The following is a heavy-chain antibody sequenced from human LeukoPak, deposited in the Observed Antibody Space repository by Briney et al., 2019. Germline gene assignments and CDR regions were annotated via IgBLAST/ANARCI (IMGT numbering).Heavy chain of an antibody. CDR2: IPSSAGT. CDR1: GGSISNYY. J-gene: IGHJ4*02. CDR3: ARDYAFWSGYSPFEY. Sequence: SETLSLTCTVAGGSISNYYWGWIRQPAGNGLELSMRIPSSAGTNYNPSLKGRVTVSVDTSNNQSSLKLTSVTAADTAVYYCARDYAFWSGYSPFEYWGQGTLVTVSS. D-gene: IGHD3-3*01. V-gene: IGHV4-4*07.